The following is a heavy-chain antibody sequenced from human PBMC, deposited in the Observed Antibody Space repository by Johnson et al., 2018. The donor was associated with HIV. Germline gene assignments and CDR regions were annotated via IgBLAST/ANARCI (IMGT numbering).Heavy chain of an antibody. CDR1: RFTFSNAW. Sequence: VQLVESGGGVVQPGRSLRLSCAASRFTFSNAWMSWVRQAPGKGLEWVGRIKSQTDGGTTDYAAPGIGRFTISRDDSKNTLYLQMNSLKTEDTALYYCARDHSGSYYPDAFDIWGQGTMVTVSS. CDR2: IKSQTDGGTT. V-gene: IGHV3-15*01. J-gene: IGHJ3*02. CDR3: ARDHSGSYYPDAFDI. D-gene: IGHD1-26*01.